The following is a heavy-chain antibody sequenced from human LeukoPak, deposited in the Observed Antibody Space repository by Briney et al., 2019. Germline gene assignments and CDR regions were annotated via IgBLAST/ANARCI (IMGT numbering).Heavy chain of an antibody. CDR1: GGSISGYY. J-gene: IGHJ4*02. CDR2: IHYTGST. Sequence: SETLSLTCTVSGGSISGYYWSWIRQPPGKGLQFIGYIHYTGSTNYNPSLESRDTLSVDTSKNQFSLKLRSVTAADTAVYYCARLSKDTVVLPAAMAHYFDYWGQGTLVTVSS. CDR3: ARLSKDTVVLPAAMAHYFDY. D-gene: IGHD2-2*01. V-gene: IGHV4-59*08.